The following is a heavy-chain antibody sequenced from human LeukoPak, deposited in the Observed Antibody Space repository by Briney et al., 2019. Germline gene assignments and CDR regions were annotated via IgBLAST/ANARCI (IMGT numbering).Heavy chain of an antibody. CDR3: ARRLGGTSTGFDY. J-gene: IGHJ4*02. CDR1: GGSMNNYY. CDR2: IYYAGST. D-gene: IGHD2-2*01. V-gene: IGHV4-59*08. Sequence: PSATLSLTCTVSGGSMNNYYWTWMRQPPGKGPEWIGYIYYAGSTNYNPSLKSRVTISVDTSKNQFSLKLSSVTAADTAVYYCARRLGGTSTGFDYWGQGTLVTVSS.